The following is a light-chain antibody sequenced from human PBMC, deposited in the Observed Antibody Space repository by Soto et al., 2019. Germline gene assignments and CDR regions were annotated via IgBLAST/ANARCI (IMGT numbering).Light chain of an antibody. CDR1: SADIGAFNY. CDR3: SSYSTTSALV. V-gene: IGLV2-14*03. J-gene: IGLJ7*01. CDR2: DVS. Sequence: QSALTQPASVSGSPGQSITISCAGTSADIGAFNYVSWYQQHPDKAPKLLIYDVSNRPSGVSTRFSASKSANTASLTISGLQADDEADYYCSSYSTTSALVFGGGTQLTVL.